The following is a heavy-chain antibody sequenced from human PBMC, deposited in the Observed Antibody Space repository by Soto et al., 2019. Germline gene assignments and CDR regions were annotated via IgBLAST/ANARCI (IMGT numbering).Heavy chain of an antibody. D-gene: IGHD3-10*01. CDR3: ARVTGSGSYLLEY. CDR1: GFSFTDYY. Sequence: QVQLVESGGGLVKPGGSLRLSCAASGFSFTDYYMTWIRQAPGKGLEWVSYISTTSRYTNYADSVKGRFTISRDDAKNSVYLQMNSLRAEDTAVYYCARVTGSGSYLLEYWGQGARVTVSS. J-gene: IGHJ4*02. CDR2: ISTTSRYT. V-gene: IGHV3-11*05.